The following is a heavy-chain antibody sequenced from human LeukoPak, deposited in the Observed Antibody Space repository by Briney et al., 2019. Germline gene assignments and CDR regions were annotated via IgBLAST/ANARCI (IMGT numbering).Heavy chain of an antibody. CDR3: ARTYMVRGVIIEAFDY. D-gene: IGHD3-10*01. V-gene: IGHV4-30-2*01. CDR2: IYHSGST. CDR1: GGSISSGGYS. J-gene: IGHJ4*02. Sequence: HPSQTLSLTCAVSGGSISSGGYSWSWIRQPPGKGLEWIGYIYHSGSTYYNPSLKSRVTISVDRSKNQFSLKLSSVTAADTAVYCCARTYMVRGVIIEAFDYWGQGTLVTVSS.